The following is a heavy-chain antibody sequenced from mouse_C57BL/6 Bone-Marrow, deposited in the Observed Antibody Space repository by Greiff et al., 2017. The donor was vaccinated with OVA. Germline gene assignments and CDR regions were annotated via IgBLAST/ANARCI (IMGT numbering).Heavy chain of an antibody. J-gene: IGHJ4*01. CDR2: IDPEGGST. CDR1: GFTITGYY. CDR3: ASDLRSMDD. Sequence: VQLKESGAELVKPGASVKLSCTASGFTITGYYMHWVKQRTEQGLEWIGRIDPEGGSTNYAEKFQGKATITADKSSSTAYLQLSSLTSEDTAVYYCASDLRSMDDWGKGTSVTVSS. V-gene: IGHV14-2*01.